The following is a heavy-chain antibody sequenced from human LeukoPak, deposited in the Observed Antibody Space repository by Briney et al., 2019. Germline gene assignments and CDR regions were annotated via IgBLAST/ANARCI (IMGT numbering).Heavy chain of an antibody. D-gene: IGHD2-15*01. J-gene: IGHJ5*02. CDR2: INPNSGGT. Sequence: GASVKVSCKASGYTFTGYYMHWVRQAPGQGLEWMGWINPNSGGTNYAQKFQGRVTMTRDTSISTAYMELSRLRSDDTAVYYCARVYRGVVVAASPGGFDPWGQGTLVTVSS. V-gene: IGHV1-2*02. CDR3: ARVYRGVVVAASPGGFDP. CDR1: GYTFTGYY.